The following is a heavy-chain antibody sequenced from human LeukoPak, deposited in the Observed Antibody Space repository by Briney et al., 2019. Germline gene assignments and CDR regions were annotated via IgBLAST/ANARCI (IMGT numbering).Heavy chain of an antibody. CDR1: GYTFTGYY. V-gene: IGHV1-2*02. J-gene: IGHJ4*02. CDR2: INPNSGGT. D-gene: IGHD3-22*01. CDR3: ARGILYYDSSGYLRY. Sequence: GASVNVSCTASGYTFTGYYMHWVRQGPGQGLEWMGLINPNSGGTNYAQKFQGRVTMTRDTSISTAYMELSRLKSDDTAVYYCARGILYYDSSGYLRYWGQGTLVTVSS.